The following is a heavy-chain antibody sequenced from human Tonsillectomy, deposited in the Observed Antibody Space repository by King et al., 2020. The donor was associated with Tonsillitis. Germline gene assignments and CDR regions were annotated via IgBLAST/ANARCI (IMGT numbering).Heavy chain of an antibody. Sequence: VQLVESGGGLVKPGGSLRLSCAASGFTFSSYSMNWVRQAPGKGLEWVSSISSRSSYIYYADSVKGRFAISRDNAKNSLYLQMNSLRAEDTAVYYCAKAGATRLSPPDYWGQGTLVTVSS. CDR2: ISSRSSYI. CDR3: AKAGATRLSPPDY. D-gene: IGHD1-26*01. J-gene: IGHJ4*02. V-gene: IGHV3-21*04. CDR1: GFTFSSYS.